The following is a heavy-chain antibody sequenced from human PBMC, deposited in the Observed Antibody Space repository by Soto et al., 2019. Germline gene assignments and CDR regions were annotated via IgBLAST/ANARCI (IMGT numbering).Heavy chain of an antibody. CDR3: ARVFGSGPSYGDYYYYGMDV. CDR1: GGTFSSYA. D-gene: IGHD4-17*01. Sequence: SVKVSCKXSGGTFSSYAISWVRQAPGQGLEWMGGIIPIFGTANYAQKFQGRVTITADESTSTAYMELSSLRSADTAVYYCARVFGSGPSYGDYYYYGMDVWGQGTTVTVSS. V-gene: IGHV1-69*13. J-gene: IGHJ6*02. CDR2: IIPIFGTA.